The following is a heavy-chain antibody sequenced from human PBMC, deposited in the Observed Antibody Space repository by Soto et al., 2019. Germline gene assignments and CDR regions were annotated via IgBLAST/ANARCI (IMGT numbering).Heavy chain of an antibody. J-gene: IGHJ6*02. CDR2: IIPIPGTA. V-gene: IGHV1-69*01. D-gene: IGHD2-2*01. Sequence: QVQLVQSGAEVKKPGSSVKVSCKASGGTFGSYAIIWVRQAPGQGLEWMGGIIPIPGTANYAQKFQGRVTIAADEAKSTAYMEVISLKSEDTAVYYCARSQGSSTSLAIYYYYYYGMDDWGQGTRVTVSS. CDR1: GGTFGSYA. CDR3: ARSQGSSTSLAIYYYYYYGMDD.